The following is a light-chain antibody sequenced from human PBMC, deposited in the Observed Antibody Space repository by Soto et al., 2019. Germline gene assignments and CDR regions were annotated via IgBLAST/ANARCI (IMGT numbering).Light chain of an antibody. V-gene: IGLV1-44*01. J-gene: IGLJ1*01. CDR1: SSNIGSNT. CDR3: AAWDDSLNGSYV. Sequence: QSVLTQPPSASGTPGRRVTISCSGSSSNIGSNTVNWYQQLPGTAPKLLIYSNNQRPSGVPDRFSGSKSGTSASLAISGLQSEDEADYYCAAWDDSLNGSYVFGTGTQLTVL. CDR2: SNN.